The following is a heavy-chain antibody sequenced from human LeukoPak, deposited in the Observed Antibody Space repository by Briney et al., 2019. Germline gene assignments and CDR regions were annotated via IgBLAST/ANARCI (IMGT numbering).Heavy chain of an antibody. D-gene: IGHD4-17*01. CDR1: RFTFSSYW. J-gene: IGHJ4*02. CDR2: IKQDGSEK. CDR3: ARDPPSYGDWDY. V-gene: IGHV3-7*01. Sequence: GGSLRLSCAASRFTFSSYWMSWVRQAPGKGLEWVANIKQDGSEKYYVDSVKGRFTISRDNAKNSLYLQMNSLRAEDTAVYYCARDPPSYGDWDYWGQGTLVTVSS.